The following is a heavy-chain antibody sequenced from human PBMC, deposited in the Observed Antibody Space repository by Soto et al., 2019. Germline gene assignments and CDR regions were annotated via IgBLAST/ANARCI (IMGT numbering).Heavy chain of an antibody. CDR2: ISAYNGNT. Sequence: ASVKVSCKASGYTFTSYGISWVRQAPGQGLEWMGWISAYNGNTNYAQKLQGRVTMTTDTSTSTAYMELRSLRSDDTAVYYCARSNQYYYYYYMDVWGKGTTVTVSS. J-gene: IGHJ6*03. V-gene: IGHV1-18*01. CDR3: ARSNQYYYYYYMDV. D-gene: IGHD1-26*01. CDR1: GYTFTSYG.